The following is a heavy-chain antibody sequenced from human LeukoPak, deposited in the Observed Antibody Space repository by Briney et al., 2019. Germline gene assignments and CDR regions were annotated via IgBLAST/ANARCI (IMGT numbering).Heavy chain of an antibody. D-gene: IGHD5-18*01. CDR3: ARVSEGYSYGLDY. CDR1: GFTVSSNY. Sequence: GGSLRLSRAASGFTVSSNYMSWVRQAPGKGLEWVSVIYSGGSTYYADSVKGRFTISRDNSKNTLYLQMNSLRAEDTAVYYCARVSEGYSYGLDYWGQGTLVTVSS. V-gene: IGHV3-66*01. J-gene: IGHJ4*02. CDR2: IYSGGST.